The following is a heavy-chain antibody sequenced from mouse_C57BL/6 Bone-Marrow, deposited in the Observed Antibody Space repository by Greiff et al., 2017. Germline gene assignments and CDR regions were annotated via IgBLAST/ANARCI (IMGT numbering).Heavy chain of an antibody. CDR1: GYTFTSYW. V-gene: IGHV1-69*01. J-gene: IGHJ4*01. D-gene: IGHD2-4*01. CDR3: AVCYYDCGWYAMDY. CDR2: IDPSDSYT. Sequence: QVQLKQPGAELVMPGASVKLSCKASGYTFTSYWMHWVKQRPGQGLEWIGEIDPSDSYTNYNQKFKGKSTMTVDKSSSTAYMQLSSLTSEGSAVYYSAVCYYDCGWYAMDYWGQGTSVTVSS.